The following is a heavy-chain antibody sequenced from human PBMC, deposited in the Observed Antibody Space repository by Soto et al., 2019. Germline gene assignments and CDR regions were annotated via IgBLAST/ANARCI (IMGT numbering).Heavy chain of an antibody. Sequence: QMQLVQSGPEVKKPGTSVKVSCKASGFTFTNSAVQWVRQARGQRLEWIGWIVVGSGNTNYAQKFQERVTITRDMSTSTAYMVLSSLRSEDTAVYYCAEDRTYCGGDCYVDWGQGTLVTVSS. V-gene: IGHV1-58*01. CDR3: AEDRTYCGGDCYVD. CDR1: GFTFTNSA. J-gene: IGHJ4*02. D-gene: IGHD2-21*02. CDR2: IVVGSGNT.